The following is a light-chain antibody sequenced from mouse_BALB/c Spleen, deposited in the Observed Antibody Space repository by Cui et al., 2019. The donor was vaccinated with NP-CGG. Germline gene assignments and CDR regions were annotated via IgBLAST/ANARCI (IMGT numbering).Light chain of an antibody. CDR1: TGTVTTTNY. J-gene: IGLJ1*01. Sequence: QAVVTQESALTTSPGVTVTLTCRSSTGTVTTTNYANWVQEKPDHLFTGLIGGTKNRAPVVPARFSGSLIGDKAALTITGAQTEDEAIYFCALWYSNHWVFGGGTKLTVL. V-gene: IGLV1*01. CDR3: ALWYSNHWV. CDR2: GTK.